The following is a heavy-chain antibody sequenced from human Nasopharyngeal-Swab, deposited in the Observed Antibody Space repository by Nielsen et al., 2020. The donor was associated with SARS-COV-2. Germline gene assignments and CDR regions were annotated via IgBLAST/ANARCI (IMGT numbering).Heavy chain of an antibody. D-gene: IGHD3-10*01. CDR3: ARSPTPMVQGERDWFDP. CDR1: GYTFTGYY. V-gene: IGHV1-2*06. J-gene: IGHJ5*02. CDR2: INPNSGGT. Sequence: ASVKVSCKASGYTFTGYYMHWVRQAPRQGLEWMGRINPNSGGTNYAQKFQGRATMTRDTSISTAYMELSRLRSDDTAVYYCARSPTPMVQGERDWFDPWGQGTLVTVSS.